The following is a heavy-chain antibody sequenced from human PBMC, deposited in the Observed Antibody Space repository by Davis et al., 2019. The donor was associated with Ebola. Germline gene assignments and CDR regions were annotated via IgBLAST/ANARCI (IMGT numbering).Heavy chain of an antibody. CDR1: GFTFSNYD. V-gene: IGHV3-23*01. J-gene: IGHJ4*02. Sequence: PGGSLSLSCAASGFTFSNYDMSWVRHVPGKGLEWVSTFSASEGHTHYSDSVRGRFTISRDNSKNTLYLQMNSLRAEDTATYYCARYCHYTDCSYFDCWGQGTMVAVSS. CDR3: ARYCHYTDCSYFDC. D-gene: IGHD2-15*01. CDR2: FSASEGHT.